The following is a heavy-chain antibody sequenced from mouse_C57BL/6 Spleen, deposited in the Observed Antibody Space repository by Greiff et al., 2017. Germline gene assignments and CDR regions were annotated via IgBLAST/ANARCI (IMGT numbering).Heavy chain of an antibody. CDR1: GYTFTSYW. CDR3: AREGGSTMVDY. V-gene: IGHV1-64*01. CDR2: IHPNSGGT. J-gene: IGHJ2*01. D-gene: IGHD2-1*01. Sequence: QIQLQQPGAELVKPGASVKLSCKASGYTFTSYWMHWVKQRPGQGLEWIGMIHPNSGGTKYNEKFKSKTTLTVDKPSSTAFMPLSSLTSEDSAVYYCAREGGSTMVDYWGQGATLTVSS.